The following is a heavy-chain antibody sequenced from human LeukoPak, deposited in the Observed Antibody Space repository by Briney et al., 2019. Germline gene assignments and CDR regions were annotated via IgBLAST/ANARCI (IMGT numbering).Heavy chain of an antibody. V-gene: IGHV3-11*01. CDR3: ARDNYYGSGNDY. CDR2: IGSSGSTI. Sequence: GGSLRLSCAASGFTFSDYYMSWIRQAPGKGLEWVSYIGSSGSTIYYADSVKGRFTISRDNAKNSLYLQMNNLRAEDTAVYYCARDNYYGSGNDYWGQGTLVTVSS. J-gene: IGHJ4*02. CDR1: GFTFSDYY. D-gene: IGHD3-10*01.